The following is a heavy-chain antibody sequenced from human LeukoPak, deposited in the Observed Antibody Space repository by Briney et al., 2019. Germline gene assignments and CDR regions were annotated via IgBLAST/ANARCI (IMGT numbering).Heavy chain of an antibody. CDR2: ISAYNGNT. CDR3: AREGVDYDSSGYPSY. V-gene: IGHV1-18*01. D-gene: IGHD3-22*01. CDR1: GYTFTSYG. J-gene: IGHJ4*02. Sequence: GASVKVSCKASGYTFTSYGISWVRQAPGQGLEWMGWISAYNGNTNYAQKLQGRVTMTTDTSTSTAYMELRSLRSDDTAVYYCAREGVDYDSSGYPSYWGQGTLVTVSS.